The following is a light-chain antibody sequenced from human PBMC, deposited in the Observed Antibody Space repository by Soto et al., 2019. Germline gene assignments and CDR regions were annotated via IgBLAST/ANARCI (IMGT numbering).Light chain of an antibody. V-gene: IGKV1-5*01. CDR1: QSISMF. CDR2: DAS. J-gene: IGKJ5*01. Sequence: LSASVGDRVPITCRASQSISMFLAWYQQKPGKAPKLLIYDASNSESGVPSRFSGSGSGTDFTLTISSLQPEDFATYFCQQLNSYPLTFGQGTRLEI. CDR3: QQLNSYPLT.